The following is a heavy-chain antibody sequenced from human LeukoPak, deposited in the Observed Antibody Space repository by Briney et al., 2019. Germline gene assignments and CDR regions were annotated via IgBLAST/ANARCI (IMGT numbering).Heavy chain of an antibody. CDR1: GGSISSSSYY. V-gene: IGHV4-39*01. CDR3: ARPGLSRIAVAGSRDY. Sequence: SETLSLTCTVSGGSISSSSYYWGWIRQPPGKGLEWIGSIYYSGSTYYNPSLKSRVTTSVDTSKNQFSLKLSSVTAADTAVYYCARPGLSRIAVAGSRDYWGQGTLVTVSS. CDR2: IYYSGST. D-gene: IGHD6-19*01. J-gene: IGHJ4*02.